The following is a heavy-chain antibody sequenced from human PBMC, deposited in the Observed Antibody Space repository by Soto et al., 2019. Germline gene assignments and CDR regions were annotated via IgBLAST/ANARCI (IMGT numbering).Heavy chain of an antibody. D-gene: IGHD3-3*01. Sequence: SVKVSCKASGYTFTRYAIHWVRQAPVQSLEWMGWINAGNGNTKSSQKFQDRVSITRVTSATTVYMELSSLTSEDTAVYYCARGIDYNFWSGHYNYFDYWGQGTLVTVSS. CDR1: GYTFTRYA. V-gene: IGHV1-3*01. CDR3: ARGIDYNFWSGHYNYFDY. J-gene: IGHJ4*02. CDR2: INAGNGNT.